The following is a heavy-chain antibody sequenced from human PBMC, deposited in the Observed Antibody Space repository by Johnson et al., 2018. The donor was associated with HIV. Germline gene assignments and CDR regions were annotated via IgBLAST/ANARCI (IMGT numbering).Heavy chain of an antibody. D-gene: IGHD4-17*01. Sequence: QVQLVESGGGVVQPGRSLRLSCAASGFTFSTYAMHWVRQAPGKGLEWVTIISYGGTYKYYADSVKGRFTISRDNSNNTLYLQMNSLRAEDTAVYYCARPSVVTTLTTTPWAFDIWGQGTMVTVSS. CDR3: ARPSVVTTLTTTPWAFDI. J-gene: IGHJ3*02. V-gene: IGHV3-30*04. CDR2: ISYGGTYK. CDR1: GFTFSTYA.